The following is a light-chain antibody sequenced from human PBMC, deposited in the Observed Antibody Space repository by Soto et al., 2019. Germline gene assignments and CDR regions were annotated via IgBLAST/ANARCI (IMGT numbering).Light chain of an antibody. CDR2: GNS. Sequence: QPVLTQPPSVSGAPGQRVTISCTGSSSNIGAGYDVHWYQQLPGTAPKLLIYGNSNRPSGVPDRFSGSKSGTSGSLAITGLQAEDEADYYCQSYDSSLSGFYVFGTGTKLTVL. CDR1: SSNIGAGYD. V-gene: IGLV1-40*01. CDR3: QSYDSSLSGFYV. J-gene: IGLJ1*01.